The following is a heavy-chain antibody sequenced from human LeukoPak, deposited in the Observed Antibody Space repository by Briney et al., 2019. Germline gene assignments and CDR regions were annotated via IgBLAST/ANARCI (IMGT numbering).Heavy chain of an antibody. J-gene: IGHJ1*01. V-gene: IGHV3-9*01. CDR2: ISWNSGSI. CDR1: GFTFDDYA. CDR3: AKDEDVNSSRRGLWLSRFGSNNLFQH. Sequence: GRSLRLSCAASGFTFDDYAMHWVRQAPGKGLEWVSGISWNSGSIGYADSVKGRFTISRDNAKNSLYLQMNRLRAEDTALYYCAKDEDVNSSRRGLWLSRFGSNNLFQHWGQGTLVTVSS. D-gene: IGHD6-19*01.